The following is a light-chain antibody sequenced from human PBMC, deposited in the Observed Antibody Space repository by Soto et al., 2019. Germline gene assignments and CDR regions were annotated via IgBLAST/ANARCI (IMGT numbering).Light chain of an antibody. CDR1: QTISDN. CDR2: RAS. V-gene: IGKV3-15*01. Sequence: ETVMTQFPATLSVSPGERATLSCRASQTISDNLAGYQQKPGQAPRLIIFRASTRAAGVPARFSGSGSGTEFRLSISSLQSEDFAVYYCQQYNNWPRASFGGGTKVDIK. CDR3: QQYNNWPRAS. J-gene: IGKJ4*01.